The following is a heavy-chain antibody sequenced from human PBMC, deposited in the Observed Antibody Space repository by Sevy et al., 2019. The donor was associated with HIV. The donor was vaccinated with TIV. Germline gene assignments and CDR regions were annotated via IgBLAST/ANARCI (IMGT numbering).Heavy chain of an antibody. CDR2: IYYSGST. J-gene: IGHJ3*02. Sequence: SETLSLTCTVSGGSISSGGYHWSWIRQHPGKGLEWIGYIYYSGSTYYNPSLKSRVTISVDTSKNQFSLKLSSVTAADTAVYYCASASITMIVAGDAFDIWGQGTMVTVSS. CDR1: GGSISSGGYH. D-gene: IGHD3-22*01. V-gene: IGHV4-31*03. CDR3: ASASITMIVAGDAFDI.